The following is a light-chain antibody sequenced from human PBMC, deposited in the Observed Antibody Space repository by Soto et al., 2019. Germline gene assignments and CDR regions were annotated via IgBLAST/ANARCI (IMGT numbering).Light chain of an antibody. CDR3: SSYTSSSSLV. CDR1: SSDVGSYNY. Sequence: QSVLTQPASVSRSPGQSITISCTGASSDVGSYNYVSWYQQYPGKAPKLMLFEVSARPSGVSNRFSGSKSGNTASLTISGLQAEDEADYYCSSYTSSSSLVFGTGTKV. V-gene: IGLV2-14*01. CDR2: EVS. J-gene: IGLJ1*01.